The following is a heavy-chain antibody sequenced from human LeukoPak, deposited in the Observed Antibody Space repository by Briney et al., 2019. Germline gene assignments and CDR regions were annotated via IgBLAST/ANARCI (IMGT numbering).Heavy chain of an antibody. J-gene: IGHJ4*02. V-gene: IGHV4-30-4*08. CDR1: GGSISSGDYY. CDR3: ARGVTTDYFDY. D-gene: IGHD4-17*01. CDR2: IYYSGST. Sequence: PSQTLPLTCTVSGGSISSGDYYWSWIRQPPGKGLEWIGYIYYSGSTYYNPSLKSRVTISVDTSKNQFSLKLSSVTAADTAVYYCARGVTTDYFDYWGQGTLVTVSS.